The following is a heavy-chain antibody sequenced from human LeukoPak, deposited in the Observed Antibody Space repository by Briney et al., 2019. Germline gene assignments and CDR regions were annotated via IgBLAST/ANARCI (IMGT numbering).Heavy chain of an antibody. V-gene: IGHV4-59*01. CDR3: AGGPVYSSSYFDY. CDR1: GGSISSYY. CDR2: IYYSGST. Sequence: SETLSLTCTVSGGSISSYYWSWIRQPPGKGLEWIGYIYYSGSTNYNPSLKSRVTISVDTSKNQFSLKLSSVTAADTAVYYCAGGPVYSSSYFDYWGQGTLVTVSS. J-gene: IGHJ4*02. D-gene: IGHD6-13*01.